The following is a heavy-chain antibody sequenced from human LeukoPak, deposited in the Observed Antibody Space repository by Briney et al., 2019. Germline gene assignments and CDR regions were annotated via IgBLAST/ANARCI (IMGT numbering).Heavy chain of an antibody. J-gene: IGHJ4*02. CDR1: GFTSSSYA. D-gene: IGHD3-22*01. Sequence: GGSLRLSCAASGFTSSSYAMSWVRQAPGKGLEWVSAISGSGGSTYYADSVKGRFTISRDNSKNTLYLQMNSLRAEDTAVYYCAKDSGMYYYDSSGYYYVYWGQGTLVTVSS. V-gene: IGHV3-23*01. CDR2: ISGSGGST. CDR3: AKDSGMYYYDSSGYYYVY.